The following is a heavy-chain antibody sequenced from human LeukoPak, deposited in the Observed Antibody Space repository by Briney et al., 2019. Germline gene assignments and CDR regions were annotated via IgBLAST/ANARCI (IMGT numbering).Heavy chain of an antibody. D-gene: IGHD2-2*01. V-gene: IGHV4-34*01. CDR2: INHSGST. CDR3: ARVTIVVVPAARVYYYYYYYMDV. J-gene: IGHJ6*03. Sequence: PSETLSLTCAVYGGSFSGYYWSWIRQPPAKGLEWIGEINHSGSTNYNPSLKSRVTISVDTSKNQFSLKLSSVTAADTAVYYCARVTIVVVPAARVYYYYYYYMDVWGKGTTVTVSS. CDR1: GGSFSGYY.